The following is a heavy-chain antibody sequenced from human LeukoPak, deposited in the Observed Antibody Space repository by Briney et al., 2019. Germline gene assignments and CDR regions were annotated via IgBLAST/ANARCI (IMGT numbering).Heavy chain of an antibody. V-gene: IGHV4-34*01. CDR3: ARGVWYSSVDY. Sequence: PSETLSLTCAVYGGSFSGYYWSWIRQPPGKELEWIGEINHSGSTNYNPSLKSRVTISVDTSKNQFSLKLSSVTAADTAVYYCARGVWYSSVDYWGQGTLVTVSS. CDR1: GGSFSGYY. D-gene: IGHD6-19*01. CDR2: INHSGST. J-gene: IGHJ4*02.